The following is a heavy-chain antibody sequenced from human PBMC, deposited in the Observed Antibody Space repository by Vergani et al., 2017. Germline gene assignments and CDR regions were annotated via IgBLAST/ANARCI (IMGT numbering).Heavy chain of an antibody. CDR3: ASSSSWYQRRYYFDY. Sequence: VQLVESGGGLVKPGGSLRLSCAASGFTFSSYAMSWVRQAPGKGLEWVSAISGSGGSTYYADSVKGRFTISRDNSKNTLYLQMNSLRAEDTAVYYCASSSSWYQRRYYFDYWGQGTLVTVSS. CDR2: ISGSGGST. V-gene: IGHV3-23*04. D-gene: IGHD6-13*01. CDR1: GFTFSSYA. J-gene: IGHJ4*02.